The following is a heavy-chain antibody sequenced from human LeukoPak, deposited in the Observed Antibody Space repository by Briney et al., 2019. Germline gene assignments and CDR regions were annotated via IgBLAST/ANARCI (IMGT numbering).Heavy chain of an antibody. J-gene: IGHJ5*02. CDR1: GGSISSSSYY. CDR2: IKQDGSEK. V-gene: IGHV3-7*01. CDR3: ARVGMLYGWFDP. Sequence: PSETLSLTCTVSGGSISSSSYYWGWIRQPPGKGLEWVANIKQDGSEKYYVDSVKGRFTISRDNAKNSLYLQMNSLRAEDTAVYYCARVGMLYGWFDPWGQGTLVTVSS. D-gene: IGHD2-8*01.